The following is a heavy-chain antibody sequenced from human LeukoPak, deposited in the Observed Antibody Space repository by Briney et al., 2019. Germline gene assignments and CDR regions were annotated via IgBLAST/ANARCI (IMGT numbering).Heavy chain of an antibody. Sequence: GGSFQISCSGSGGLFTSYWCGCVGRLPGKGRQGMGIIYPDNSNTRYNPSFQGQVTISADKSISTAYLQWSSLKATDTAVYYCAIAGNSKTNCYRCFAYWGQGTLVTVSS. CDR3: AIAGNSKTNCYRCFAY. D-gene: IGHD2-2*02. CDR2: IYPDNSNT. V-gene: IGHV5-51*01. J-gene: IGHJ4*02. CDR1: GGLFTSYW.